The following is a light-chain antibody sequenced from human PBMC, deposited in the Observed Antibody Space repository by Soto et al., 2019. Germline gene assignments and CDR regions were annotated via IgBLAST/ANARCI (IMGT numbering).Light chain of an antibody. Sequence: DIQMTQSPSSLSASVGDRVTITCRASQGVSAYLLWYQQTQGKAPKLLIYAASNLLSGVPSRFSGSGSGTNXXXXXXXXXXXXXXTYYCQQSYKTPHTFGXGKXLETK. V-gene: IGKV1-39*01. CDR1: QGVSAY. CDR3: QQSYKTPHT. CDR2: AAS. J-gene: IGKJ2*01.